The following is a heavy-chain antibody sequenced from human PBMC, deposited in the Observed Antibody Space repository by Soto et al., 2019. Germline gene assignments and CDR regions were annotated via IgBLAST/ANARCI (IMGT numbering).Heavy chain of an antibody. V-gene: IGHV3-66*01. CDR1: GFLVSSNY. D-gene: IGHD1-26*01. CDR2: IYSGSNT. CDR3: ARGSRVEGAYGAGAFFDS. J-gene: IGHJ4*02. Sequence: EVPLVESGGDLVQPGRSLRLSCAASGFLVSSNYMSWVRQAPGKGLEWVSIIYSGSNTHYADSVKGRFTISRDNSRNTLYLQMNNLRVEDTAVYYCARGSRVEGAYGAGAFFDSWGQGTLVTVSS.